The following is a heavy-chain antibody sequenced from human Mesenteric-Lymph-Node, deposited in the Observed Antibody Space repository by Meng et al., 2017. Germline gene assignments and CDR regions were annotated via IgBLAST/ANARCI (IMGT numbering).Heavy chain of an antibody. Sequence: HGQLQRSGPGLVKPSGLLSLTCPVSVCSNSSSNWWSLVRQPPGKGLEWLGALYHSGSTNYNPSLKSRVTISVDKSKNQFSLKLSSVTAADTAVYYCASFPPPEKQWLVTDYWGQGTLVTVSS. CDR3: ASFPPPEKQWLVTDY. CDR2: LYHSGST. D-gene: IGHD6-19*01. J-gene: IGHJ4*02. V-gene: IGHV4-4*02. CDR1: VCSNSSSNW.